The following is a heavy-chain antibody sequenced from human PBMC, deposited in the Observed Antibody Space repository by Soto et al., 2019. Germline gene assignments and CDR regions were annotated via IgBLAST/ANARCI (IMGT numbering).Heavy chain of an antibody. CDR2: ASPDGSST. CDR3: ASHGSGDYVWLDP. CDR1: GFTFSNFW. D-gene: IGHD4-17*01. V-gene: IGHV3-74*01. J-gene: IGHJ5*02. Sequence: GGSLRLSCAASGFTFSNFWVHWVRQAPGKGLVWVSRASPDGSSTSYADSVKGRFTISRDNAKNMLYMEMNSLRAEDTAVYYCASHGSGDYVWLDPWGQGTLVTVS.